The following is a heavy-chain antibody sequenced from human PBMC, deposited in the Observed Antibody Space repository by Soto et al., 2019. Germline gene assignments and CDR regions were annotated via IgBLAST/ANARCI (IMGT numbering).Heavy chain of an antibody. CDR3: ATIVPAAISFDY. V-gene: IGHV3-7*03. J-gene: IGHJ4*02. Sequence: VQLLESGGGLVQPGGSLRLSCEASGFTFSNYAMTWVRQAPGKGLEWVANIKQDGSEKYYVDSVKGRFTISRDNAKNSLYLQMNSLRAEDTAVYYCATIVPAAISFDYWGQGTLVTVSS. CDR2: IKQDGSEK. D-gene: IGHD2-2*02. CDR1: GFTFSNYA.